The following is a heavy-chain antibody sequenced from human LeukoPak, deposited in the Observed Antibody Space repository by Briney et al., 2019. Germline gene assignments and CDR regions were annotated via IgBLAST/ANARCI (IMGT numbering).Heavy chain of an antibody. CDR3: ARRGVGAEHYFDY. CDR1: GFTFSSYA. D-gene: IGHD1-26*01. CDR2: ISGSGGST. Sequence: GGSLRLSCAASGFTFSSYAMSWVRQAPGKGLEWVSAISGSGGSTYYADSVKGRFTISRDNSKNTLYLQMSSLKASDTAMYYCARRGVGAEHYFDYWGQGTLVTVSS. V-gene: IGHV3-23*01. J-gene: IGHJ4*02.